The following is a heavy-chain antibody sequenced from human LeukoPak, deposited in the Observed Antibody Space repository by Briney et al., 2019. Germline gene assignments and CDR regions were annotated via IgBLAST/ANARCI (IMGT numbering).Heavy chain of an antibody. CDR2: INPNSGGT. CDR1: GYTFTGYY. V-gene: IGHV1-2*06. Sequence: GVSVNVSCKASGYTFTGYYMHGVRQAPGQGLEWMGRINPNSGGTNYAQKFQGRVTMTRDTSISTVYMELSRLISDDTAVYYCAIDLGDHWGRGTLVTVSS. CDR3: AIDLGDH. D-gene: IGHD7-27*01. J-gene: IGHJ4*02.